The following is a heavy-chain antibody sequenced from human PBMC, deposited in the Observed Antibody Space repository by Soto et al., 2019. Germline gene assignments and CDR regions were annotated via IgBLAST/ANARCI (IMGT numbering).Heavy chain of an antibody. D-gene: IGHD3-10*01. J-gene: IGHJ4*02. V-gene: IGHV3-33*01. CDR3: ARSFQFVRGVDY. CDR2: IWYDGSNK. CDR1: GFTFSSYG. Sequence: QVQLVESGGGVVQPGRSLRLSCAASGFTFSSYGMHWVRQVPGKGLEWVAVIWYDGSNKYYADSVKGRFTISRDNSKNTLYLQMNSLRAEDTAVYYCARSFQFVRGVDYWGQGTLVTVSS.